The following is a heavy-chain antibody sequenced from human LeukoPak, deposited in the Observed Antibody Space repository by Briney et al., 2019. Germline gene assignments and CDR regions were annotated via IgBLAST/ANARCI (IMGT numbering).Heavy chain of an antibody. CDR2: IYPGDSDT. V-gene: IGHV5-51*01. CDR3: ARLGGLWFREYYFDY. D-gene: IGHD3-10*01. Sequence: GESLKISCKGSGYSFTSYWIGWVRQMPGKGLEWMGIIYPGDSDTRHSPSFQGQVTISADKSISTAYLQWSSLKASDTAMYYCARLGGLWFREYYFDYWGQGTLVTVSS. CDR1: GYSFTSYW. J-gene: IGHJ4*02.